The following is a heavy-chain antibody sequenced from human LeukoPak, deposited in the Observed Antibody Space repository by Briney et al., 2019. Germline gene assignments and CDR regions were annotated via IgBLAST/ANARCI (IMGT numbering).Heavy chain of an antibody. CDR1: GYTFTSYG. CDR2: ISAYNGNT. J-gene: IGHJ6*03. CDR3: ARGSITIFGVDIDYYYYMDV. D-gene: IGHD3-3*01. V-gene: IGHV1-18*01. Sequence: ASVKVSCKASGYTFTSYGISWVRQAPGQGLEWMGWISAYNGNTNYAQKLQGRVTITTDTSTSTAYMELRSLRSDDTAVYYCARGSITIFGVDIDYYYYMDVWGKGTTVTVSS.